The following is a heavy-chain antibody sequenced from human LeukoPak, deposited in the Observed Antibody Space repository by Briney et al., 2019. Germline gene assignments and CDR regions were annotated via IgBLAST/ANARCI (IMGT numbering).Heavy chain of an antibody. CDR1: GFTFSRYA. CDR3: AKGEGDSSGYYLDAFDI. V-gene: IGHV3-23*01. CDR2: ISASGVTT. D-gene: IGHD3-22*01. Sequence: GGSLRLSCAASGFTFSRYAMTWVRQAPGKGLEWVSGISASGVTTYYADSVKGRFTVSRDNSKNTLYLQMNSLRVEDTAVYYCAKGEGDSSGYYLDAFDIRGQGTMVTVSS. J-gene: IGHJ3*02.